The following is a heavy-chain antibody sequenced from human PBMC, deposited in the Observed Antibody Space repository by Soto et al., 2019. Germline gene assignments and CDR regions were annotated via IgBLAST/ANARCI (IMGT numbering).Heavy chain of an antibody. CDR1: GGSITGAYY. Sequence: SETLSLTCNVSGGSITGAYYWNWIRQHPGKGLEWIGSIHYCGTTDYNPSLKSRITISLDRSKNQFALKLSSVIAADTAVYYCARVRDSFGLDVWGQGATVTVSS. D-gene: IGHD2-15*01. J-gene: IGHJ6*02. CDR2: IHYCGTT. V-gene: IGHV4-31*03. CDR3: ARVRDSFGLDV.